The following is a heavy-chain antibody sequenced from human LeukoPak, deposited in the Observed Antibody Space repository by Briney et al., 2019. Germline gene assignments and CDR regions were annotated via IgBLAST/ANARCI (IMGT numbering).Heavy chain of an antibody. Sequence: ASVKVSCTASGYIFTTFYIHWVRQAPGQGLECMGIINPSGGNTGYAQKFQGRVTMTRDTSTSTVYMELNRPRSEDTAMYYCAREVGIRGHFDYWGRGTPVTVSP. D-gene: IGHD1-26*01. CDR3: AREVGIRGHFDY. CDR2: INPSGGNT. CDR1: GYIFTTFY. V-gene: IGHV1-46*01. J-gene: IGHJ4*02.